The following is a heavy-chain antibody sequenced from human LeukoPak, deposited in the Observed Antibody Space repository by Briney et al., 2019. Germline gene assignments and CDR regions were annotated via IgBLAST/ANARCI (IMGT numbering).Heavy chain of an antibody. J-gene: IGHJ4*02. V-gene: IGHV4-39*07. CDR1: GGSISSSSYY. CDR2: IYYSGST. Sequence: PSETLSLTCTVSGGSISSSSYYWGWIRQPPGKGLEWIGSIYYSGSTYYNPSLKSRVTISVDTSKNQFSLRLTSVTAADTAVYYCARVPTDYDFWSGYSDYWGQGTLVTVSS. D-gene: IGHD3-3*01. CDR3: ARVPTDYDFWSGYSDY.